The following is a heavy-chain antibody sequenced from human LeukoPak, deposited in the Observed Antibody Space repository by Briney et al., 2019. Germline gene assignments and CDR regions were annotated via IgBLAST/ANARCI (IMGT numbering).Heavy chain of an antibody. D-gene: IGHD3-9*01. CDR1: GFTFSSYA. V-gene: IGHV3-23*01. Sequence: GGSLRHSCAASGFTFSSYAMSWVRQAPGKGLEWVSAISGSGGSTYYADSVKGRFTISRDNSKNTLYLQMNSLRAEDTAVYYCAKPQHYDILTGYYRLDYWGQGTLVTVSS. J-gene: IGHJ4*02. CDR2: ISGSGGST. CDR3: AKPQHYDILTGYYRLDY.